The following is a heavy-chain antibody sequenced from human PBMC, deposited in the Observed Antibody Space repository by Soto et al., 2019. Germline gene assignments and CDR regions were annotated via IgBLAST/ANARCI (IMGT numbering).Heavy chain of an antibody. CDR2: VIPMFGTT. CDR1: GDTFSSYT. D-gene: IGHD3-22*01. J-gene: IGHJ4*02. V-gene: IGHV1-69*01. CDR3: AREGSYDNSGYSEFGY. Sequence: QVQLVQSGAEVKQPGSSVKVSCKASGDTFSSYTISWVRQAPGQGLEWMGEVIPMFGTTNYPRNFQGRVTITADESTSTAYMELSGLTSEDTAIYYCAREGSYDNSGYSEFGYWGQGTLVTVSS.